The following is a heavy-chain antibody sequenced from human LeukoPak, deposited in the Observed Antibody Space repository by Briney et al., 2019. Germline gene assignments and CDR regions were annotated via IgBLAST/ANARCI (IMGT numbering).Heavy chain of an antibody. V-gene: IGHV1-46*01. CDR2: INPSGGST. CDR1: GYTLTSYF. Sequence: GASVKVSCTASGYTLTSYFIHWVRQAPGQGLEWMGIINPSGGSTSYAQKFQGRVTMTRDTSTSTVYMELSSLRSEDTAVYYCARDQDWNYAFDIWGQGTMVTVSS. J-gene: IGHJ3*02. D-gene: IGHD1-7*01. CDR3: ARDQDWNYAFDI.